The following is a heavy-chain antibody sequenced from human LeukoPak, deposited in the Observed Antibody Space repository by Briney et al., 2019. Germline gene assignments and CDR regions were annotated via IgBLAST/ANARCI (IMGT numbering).Heavy chain of an antibody. CDR1: GFSFSTYA. CDR3: XXXRSIGTYYTFDH. CDR2: ISASGVMT. Sequence: GGSLRLSCAASGFSFSTYAMTWVRQAPGKGLEWVSSISASGVMTYYADSVKGRFTVSRDNSKNSLYLQMSSLTAADTAVYYXXXXRSIGTYYTFDHWGQGTLVTVSS. V-gene: IGHV3-23*01. J-gene: IGHJ4*02. D-gene: IGHD1-26*01.